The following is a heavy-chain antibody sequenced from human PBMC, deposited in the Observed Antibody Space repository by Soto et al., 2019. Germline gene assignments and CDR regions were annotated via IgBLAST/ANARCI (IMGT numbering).Heavy chain of an antibody. CDR2: IIPIFGTA. CDR1: GGTFSSYG. J-gene: IGHJ6*02. CDR3: ARDPVLLAQARNYYCYAMDV. Sequence: QVQLVQSGAEVKKPGSSVKVSCKASGGTFSSYGISWVRQAPGQGLEWMGGIIPIFGTANYAQKFQARVTITADKSTSTAYMERSSLRSDDAAVYYCARDPVLLAQARNYYCYAMDVWGQWTTVIVSS. D-gene: IGHD2-8*02. V-gene: IGHV1-69*06.